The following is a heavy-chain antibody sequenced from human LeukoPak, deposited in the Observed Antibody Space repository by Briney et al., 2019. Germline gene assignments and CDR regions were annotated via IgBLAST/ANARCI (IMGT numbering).Heavy chain of an antibody. CDR2: IIPIFGTA. CDR3: AREGQRITMVRGVSWNYYMDV. Sequence: ASVKVSCKASGGTFSSYAISWVRQAPGQGLEWMGGIIPIFGTANYAQKFQGRVTITADESTSTAYMELSSLRSEDTAVYYCAREGQRITMVRGVSWNYYMDVWGKGTTVTISS. CDR1: GGTFSSYA. D-gene: IGHD3-10*01. J-gene: IGHJ6*03. V-gene: IGHV1-69*13.